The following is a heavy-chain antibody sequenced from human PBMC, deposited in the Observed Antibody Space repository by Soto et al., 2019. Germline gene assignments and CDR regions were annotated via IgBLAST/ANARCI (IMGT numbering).Heavy chain of an antibody. D-gene: IGHD1-7*01. CDR2: INSDGSNI. CDR3: ARAGDWNYVQDF. CDR1: GFTFTHYR. J-gene: IGHJ4*02. Sequence: PGGSLRLSCAASGFTFTHYRIHWVRQAPGKGLEWVARINSDGSNINYADSVKGRFTISRDNSKNTVFLQMDSLTDDDSALYFCARAGDWNYVQDFWGQGTLVTVSS. V-gene: IGHV3-74*01.